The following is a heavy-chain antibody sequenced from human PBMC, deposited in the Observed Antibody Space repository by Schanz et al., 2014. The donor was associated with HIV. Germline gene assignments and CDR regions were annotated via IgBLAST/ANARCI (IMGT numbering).Heavy chain of an antibody. CDR2: ISAYNGNT. V-gene: IGHV1-18*01. Sequence: QVQLVQSGPEVKKPGASVRVSCETSGYTFSDYDINWVRQVPGQGLEWMGWISAYNGNTKYAQKFQGRVTITADESTGTAHMELRSLRSEDTAVYYCAGGERLGPGQWFDPWGQGTLVTVSS. CDR3: AGGERLGPGQWFDP. CDR1: GYTFSDYD. D-gene: IGHD3-16*01. J-gene: IGHJ5*02.